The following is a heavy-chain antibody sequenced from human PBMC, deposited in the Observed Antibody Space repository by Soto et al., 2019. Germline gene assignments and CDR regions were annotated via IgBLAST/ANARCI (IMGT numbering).Heavy chain of an antibody. CDR1: GFTFNIFG. V-gene: IGHV3-23*01. D-gene: IGHD3-10*01. J-gene: IGHJ3*02. CDR2: ISGSGAST. Sequence: EVQLLESGGGLVQPGGSLRLSCEASGFTFNIFGLNWVRQAPGKGLEWVSAISGSGASTYYAGSVKRRFPIYRDNSKNILFVTITGLRAEYSAIYYCAHGDRGDRLGELWAPDDGIDIWGQGTMVTVSS. CDR3: AHGDRGDRLGELWAPDDGIDI.